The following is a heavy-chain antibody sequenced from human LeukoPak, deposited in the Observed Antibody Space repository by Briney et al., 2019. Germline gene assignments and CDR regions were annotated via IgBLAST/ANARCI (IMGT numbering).Heavy chain of an antibody. Sequence: SETLSLTCAVYGGSFSGYYWSWTRQPPGKGLEWIGEINHSGSTNYNPSLKSRVTISVDTSKNQFSLKLSSVTAADTAVYYCARQPLDFWSGYAHFDYWGQGTLVTVSS. CDR2: INHSGST. CDR1: GGSFSGYY. CDR3: ARQPLDFWSGYAHFDY. J-gene: IGHJ4*02. D-gene: IGHD3-3*01. V-gene: IGHV4-34*01.